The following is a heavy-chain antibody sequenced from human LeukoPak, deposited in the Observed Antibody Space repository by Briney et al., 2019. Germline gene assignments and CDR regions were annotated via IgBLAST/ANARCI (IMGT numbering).Heavy chain of an antibody. CDR3: ARDRRGRGARDYYYGMDV. V-gene: IGHV3-23*01. J-gene: IGHJ6*02. CDR1: GFTFSSYA. Sequence: PGGSLRLSCAASGFTFSSYAMSWVRQAPGKGLEWVSAISGSGGSTYYADSVKGRFTISRDNSKNTLYLQMNSLRAEDTAVYYCARDRRGRGARDYYYGMDVWGQGTTVTVSS. D-gene: IGHD3-10*01. CDR2: ISGSGGST.